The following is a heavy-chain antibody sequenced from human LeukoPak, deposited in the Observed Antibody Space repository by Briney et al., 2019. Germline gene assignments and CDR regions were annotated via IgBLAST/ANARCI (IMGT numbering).Heavy chain of an antibody. CDR1: GYTFTSYY. J-gene: IGHJ4*02. V-gene: IGHV1-46*01. Sequence: GASVKVSCKASGYTFTSYYMHWVRQAPGQGLEWMGIISPSGGSTSYAQKFQGRVTMTRDTSTSTVYMELSSLRSEDTAVYYCARDLRWGYYFDYWGQGTLVTVSS. CDR2: ISPSGGST. CDR3: ARDLRWGYYFDY. D-gene: IGHD4-23*01.